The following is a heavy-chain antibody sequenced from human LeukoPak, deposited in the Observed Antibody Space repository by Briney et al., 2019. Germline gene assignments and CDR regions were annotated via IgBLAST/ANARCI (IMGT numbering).Heavy chain of an antibody. CDR2: VPYDGRNK. J-gene: IGHJ4*02. CDR3: ARDGSHYYDSSGFFDH. Sequence: GGSLRLSCAVSGFNLSSYAMYWVRQAPGKGLEWVATVPYDGRNKRYADSVNGRITISRDNSKSTLDLEMNSLRPEDTAVYFCARDGSHYYDSSGFFDHWGQGTRVTVSS. CDR1: GFNLSSYA. D-gene: IGHD3-22*01. V-gene: IGHV3-30*04.